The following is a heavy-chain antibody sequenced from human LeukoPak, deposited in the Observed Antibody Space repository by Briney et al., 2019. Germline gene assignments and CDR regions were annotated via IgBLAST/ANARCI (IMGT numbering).Heavy chain of an antibody. D-gene: IGHD3-3*01. Sequence: SETLSLTCTVSGGSISSYYWSWIRQPPGKGLEWIGYIYYSGSTNYNPSLKSRVTTSVDTSKNQFSLKLSSVTAADTAVYYCARVEGDYDFYDYYMDVWGKGTTVTVSS. CDR1: GGSISSYY. V-gene: IGHV4-59*01. CDR2: IYYSGST. J-gene: IGHJ6*03. CDR3: ARVEGDYDFYDYYMDV.